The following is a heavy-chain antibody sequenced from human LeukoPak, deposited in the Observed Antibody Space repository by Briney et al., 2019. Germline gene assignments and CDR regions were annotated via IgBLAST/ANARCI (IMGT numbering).Heavy chain of an antibody. CDR2: INPNSGGT. CDR3: AREYSRLGELNAH. V-gene: IGHV1-2*02. D-gene: IGHD3-10*01. J-gene: IGHJ4*02. CDR1: GYTFTGYY. Sequence: ASVKVSCKASGYTFTGYYMHWVRQAPGQGLEWMGWINPNSGGTNYAQKFQGRVTMTRDTSISTAYMELSRLRSDDTAVYYCAREYSRLGELNAHWGQGTLVTVSS.